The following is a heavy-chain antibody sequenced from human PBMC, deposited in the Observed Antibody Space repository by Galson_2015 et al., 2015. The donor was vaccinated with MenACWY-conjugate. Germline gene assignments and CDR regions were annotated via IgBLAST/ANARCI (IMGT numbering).Heavy chain of an antibody. D-gene: IGHD3-16*01. CDR2: ISTYNGDT. V-gene: IGHV1-18*04. CDR3: ARGRYGNAFDL. J-gene: IGHJ3*01. CDR1: GYTFTSYG. Sequence: QSGAEVKKPGASVTVSCKASGYTFTSYGISWMRQAPGQGLEWMGWISTYNGDTNYAQRLQGRVAVTTDTSTSTAYMELRSLRSDDTAVYYCARGRYGNAFDLWGQGTMVTVSS.